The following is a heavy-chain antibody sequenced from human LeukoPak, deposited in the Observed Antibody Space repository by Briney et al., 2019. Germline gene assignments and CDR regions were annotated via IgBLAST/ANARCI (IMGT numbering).Heavy chain of an antibody. V-gene: IGHV4-4*07. Sequence: PSETLSLTCTVSGGSISSYYWSWIRQPAGKGLEWIGRIHTTGSTDYNPSLKSRATMSVDTSKDQSSLKPSSVTAADTAVYYCARRTAGGYFDYWGQGALVTVSS. CDR2: IHTTGST. CDR3: ARRTAGGYFDY. J-gene: IGHJ4*02. D-gene: IGHD3-16*01. CDR1: GGSISSYY.